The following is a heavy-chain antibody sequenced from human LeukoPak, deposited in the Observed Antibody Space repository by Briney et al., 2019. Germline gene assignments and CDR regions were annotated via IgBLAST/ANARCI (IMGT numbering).Heavy chain of an antibody. CDR1: GGSLSSYY. J-gene: IGHJ3*02. CDR3: ASGDYCSVTSCPELDAFDI. Sequence: PSETLSLTCTVSGGSLSSYYWSWIRQPPGKGLEWIGYIYYSGSTNYNPSLKSRVTISVDTSKNQFSLRLSSVTAADTAVYYCASGDYCSVTSCPELDAFDIWGQGTMVTVSS. D-gene: IGHD2-2*01. V-gene: IGHV4-59*12. CDR2: IYYSGST.